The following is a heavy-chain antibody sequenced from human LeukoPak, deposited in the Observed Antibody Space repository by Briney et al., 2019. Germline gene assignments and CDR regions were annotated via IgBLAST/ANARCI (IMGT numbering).Heavy chain of an antibody. J-gene: IGHJ4*02. CDR3: AKDGRYCSGGSCYSVDFDY. CDR2: ISGSGGST. CDR1: GFTFSSYA. D-gene: IGHD2-15*01. V-gene: IGHV3-23*01. Sequence: GGSLRLSCAASGFTFSSYAMSWIRQAPGKGLEWVSAISGSGGSTYYADSVKGRFTISRDNSKNTLYLQMNSLRAEDTAVYYCAKDGRYCSGGSCYSVDFDYWGQGILVTVSS.